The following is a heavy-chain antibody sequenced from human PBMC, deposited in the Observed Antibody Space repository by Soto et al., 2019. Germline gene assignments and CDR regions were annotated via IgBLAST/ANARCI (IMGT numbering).Heavy chain of an antibody. V-gene: IGHV6-1*01. Sequence: SQTLSLTCAISGDSGSSNSAAWNWIRLSPSRGLEWLARTYYRSRWYNDYAVSVRSRITVNPDTSKNQFSLQLTSVTPEDTAVYYCAREGGSSDSRWKNAFDIWGQGTMVTVSS. CDR2: TYYRSRWYN. CDR3: AREGGSSDSRWKNAFDI. CDR1: GDSGSSNSAA. J-gene: IGHJ3*02. D-gene: IGHD6-13*01.